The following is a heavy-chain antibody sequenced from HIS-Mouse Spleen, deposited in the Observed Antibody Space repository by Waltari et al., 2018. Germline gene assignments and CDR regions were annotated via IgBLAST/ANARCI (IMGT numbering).Heavy chain of an antibody. V-gene: IGHV3-9*01. CDR1: GFTFDGYA. CDR3: AKDLRPAYSSSPYFDY. D-gene: IGHD6-6*01. CDR2: ISWNSGSI. J-gene: IGHJ4*02. Sequence: EVQLVESGGGLVQPGRSLRLSCAAPGFTFDGYAMHWVRPAPGKGMEWVSGISWNSGSIGYADSVKGRFTISRDNAKNSLYLQMNSLRAEDTALYYCAKDLRPAYSSSPYFDYWGQGTLVTVSS.